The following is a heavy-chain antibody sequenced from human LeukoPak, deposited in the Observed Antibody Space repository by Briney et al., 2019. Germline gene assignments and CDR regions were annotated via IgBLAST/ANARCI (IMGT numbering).Heavy chain of an antibody. Sequence: SETLSLTCTVSGGSISSYYWSWIRQPPGKGLEWIGYIYYSGSTNYNPSLKSRVTISVDTSKNQFSLKVTSVTAEDTAVYYCARDLYRYLDYWGQGTLVTVSS. V-gene: IGHV4-59*01. CDR1: GGSISSYY. CDR2: IYYSGST. D-gene: IGHD5-18*01. J-gene: IGHJ4*02. CDR3: ARDLYRYLDY.